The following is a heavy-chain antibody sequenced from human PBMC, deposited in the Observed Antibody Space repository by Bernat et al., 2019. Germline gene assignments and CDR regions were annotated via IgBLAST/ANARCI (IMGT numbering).Heavy chain of an antibody. CDR1: GFTFSSYG. Sequence: QVQLVESGGGVVQPGRSLRLSCAASGFTFSSYGMHWVRQAPGKGLEWVAVIWYDGSNKYYADSVKGRFTISRDNSKNTLYLQMNSLRAEDTAVYYCARSKGSGSYYSDYWGQGTLVTVSS. CDR3: ARSKGSGSYYSDY. CDR2: IWYDGSNK. J-gene: IGHJ4*02. V-gene: IGHV3-33*01. D-gene: IGHD3-10*01.